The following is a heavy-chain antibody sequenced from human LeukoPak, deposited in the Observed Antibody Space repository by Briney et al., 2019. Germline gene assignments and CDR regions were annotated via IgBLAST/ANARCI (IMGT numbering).Heavy chain of an antibody. V-gene: IGHV4-30-2*01. Sequence: SETLSLTCAVSGGSISSGGYSWSWIRQPPGKGLEWIGYIYHSGSTYYNPSLKSRVTISVDRSENQFSLKLSSVTAADTAVYYCARAHYGDYLTFDCWGQGTLVTVSS. J-gene: IGHJ4*02. CDR2: IYHSGST. CDR3: ARAHYGDYLTFDC. CDR1: GGSISSGGYS. D-gene: IGHD4-17*01.